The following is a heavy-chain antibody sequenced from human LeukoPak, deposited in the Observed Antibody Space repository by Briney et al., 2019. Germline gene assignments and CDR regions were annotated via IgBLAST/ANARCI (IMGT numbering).Heavy chain of an antibody. CDR1: GGSFSGYY. CDR2: INHSGST. Sequence: LSETLSLTCAVYGGSFSGYYWSWIRQPPGKGLEWIGEINHSGSTNYNPSLKSRVTISVDTSKNQFSLKLSSVTAADTAVYYCARGTIFGVVSKGVYFDYWGQGTLVTVSS. D-gene: IGHD3-3*01. V-gene: IGHV4-34*01. J-gene: IGHJ4*02. CDR3: ARGTIFGVVSKGVYFDY.